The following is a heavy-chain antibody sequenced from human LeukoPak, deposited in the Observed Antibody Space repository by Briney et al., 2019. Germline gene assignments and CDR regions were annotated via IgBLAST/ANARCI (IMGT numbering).Heavy chain of an antibody. J-gene: IGHJ5*02. CDR1: GFTFSSYW. V-gene: IGHV3-7*03. CDR3: ARERPPYYDFWSGYGNWFDP. D-gene: IGHD3-3*01. CDR2: IKEDGSEK. Sequence: GGSLRLSCAASGFTFSSYWMNWVRQAPGKGLEWVATIKEDGSEKYYVDSVKGRFTISRDNAKNSLYLQLNSMRAEDTALYYCARERPPYYDFWSGYGNWFDPWGQGTLVTVSA.